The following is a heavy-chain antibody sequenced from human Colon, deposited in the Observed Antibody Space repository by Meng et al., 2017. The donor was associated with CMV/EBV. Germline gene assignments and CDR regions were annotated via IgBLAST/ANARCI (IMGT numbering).Heavy chain of an antibody. Sequence: ASVKVSCKASGYTFTSYYMHWLRQAPGQGLEWMGIINPSGGSTSYAQKFQGRVTMTRDTSTSTVYMELSSLRSEDTAVYYCARGGTGTQMDYYYGMDVWGQGTTVTVSS. D-gene: IGHD1-1*01. CDR3: ARGGTGTQMDYYYGMDV. CDR2: INPSGGST. V-gene: IGHV1-46*01. J-gene: IGHJ6*02. CDR1: GYTFTSYY.